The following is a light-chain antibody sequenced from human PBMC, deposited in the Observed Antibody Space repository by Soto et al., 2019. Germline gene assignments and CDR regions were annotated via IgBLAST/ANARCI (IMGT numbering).Light chain of an antibody. CDR2: GAS. J-gene: IGKJ1*01. CDR1: QDVSND. V-gene: IGKV1-17*02. CDR3: LQHTYIWS. Sequence: DIQMTQSPPSLSASVGDRFTITCQASQDVSNDLGWFQQKPGKAPKRLIFGASNLESGVPSRFSGTGSGTEFILTITNLQPEDFATYYCLQHTYIWSFGQGTKV.